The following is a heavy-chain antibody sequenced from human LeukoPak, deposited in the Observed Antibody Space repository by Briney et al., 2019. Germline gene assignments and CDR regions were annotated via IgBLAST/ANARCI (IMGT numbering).Heavy chain of an antibody. J-gene: IGHJ4*02. Sequence: SQTLSLTCAISGDSLSSNSAAWHWIRQSPPRGLEWLGRTYYRSDWYHDYAVAVKSRISIYPDTSKNQFSLHLNSVTPEDTAVYYCVTRYYDSWGQGTLVIVSS. V-gene: IGHV6-1*01. CDR1: GDSLSSNSAA. CDR2: TYYRSDWYH. CDR3: VTRYYDS.